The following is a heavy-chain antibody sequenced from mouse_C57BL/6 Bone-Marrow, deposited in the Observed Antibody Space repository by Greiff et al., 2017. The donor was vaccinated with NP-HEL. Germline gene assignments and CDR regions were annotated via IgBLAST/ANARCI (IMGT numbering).Heavy chain of an antibody. CDR3: VVYYDYGGYYAMDY. CDR2: IRSKSSNYAT. J-gene: IGHJ4*01. Sequence: EVMLVGSGGGLVQPKGSLKLSCAASGFTFNTYAMHWVRQAPGKGLEWVARIRSKSSNYATYYADSVKDRFTISRDDSQSMLYLQMNNLKTEDTAMYYCVVYYDYGGYYAMDYWGQGTSVTVSS. CDR1: GFTFNTYA. D-gene: IGHD2-4*01. V-gene: IGHV10-3*01.